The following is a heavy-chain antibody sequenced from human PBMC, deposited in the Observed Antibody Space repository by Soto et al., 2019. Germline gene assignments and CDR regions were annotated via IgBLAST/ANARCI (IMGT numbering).Heavy chain of an antibody. D-gene: IGHD3-3*01. J-gene: IGHJ6*02. CDR1: GFTFGDYA. CDR2: IRSKAYGGTT. Sequence: SLRLSCTASGFTFGDYAMSGVRQAPGKGLEWVGFIRSKAYGGTTEYAASVKGRFTISRDDSKSIAYLQMNSLKTEDTAVYYCTRDNYDFWSGYLTYYYYGMDVWGQGTTVTVSS. CDR3: TRDNYDFWSGYLTYYYYGMDV. V-gene: IGHV3-49*04.